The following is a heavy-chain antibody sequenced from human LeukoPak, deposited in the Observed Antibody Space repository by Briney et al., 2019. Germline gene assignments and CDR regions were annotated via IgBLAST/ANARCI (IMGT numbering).Heavy chain of an antibody. J-gene: IGHJ3*02. D-gene: IGHD2-2*01. CDR1: GYTFTSYY. CDR2: INPSGGST. CDR3: ARARNAVLATGDAFDI. V-gene: IGHV1-46*01. Sequence: ASVKVSCKASGYTFTSYYMHWVRQAPGQGLEWMGIINPSGGSTSYAQKFQGRVTMTRDTSTSTVYMELSSLRSEDTAVYYCARARNAVLATGDAFDIWGQGTMVTVSS.